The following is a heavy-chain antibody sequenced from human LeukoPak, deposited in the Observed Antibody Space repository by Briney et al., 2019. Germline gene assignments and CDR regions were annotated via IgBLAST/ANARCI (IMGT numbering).Heavy chain of an antibody. V-gene: IGHV3-48*03. J-gene: IGHJ4*02. CDR1: GFTFSSYE. Sequence: GGSLRLSCAASGFTFSSYEMNCVRQAPGKGLEWVSYISSSGGTIYYADSVKGRFTISRDSAKNSLYLQMSSLRAEDTAVYYCARGLSGSYIDYWGQGSLVTVSS. CDR3: ARGLSGSYIDY. CDR2: ISSSGGTI. D-gene: IGHD1-26*01.